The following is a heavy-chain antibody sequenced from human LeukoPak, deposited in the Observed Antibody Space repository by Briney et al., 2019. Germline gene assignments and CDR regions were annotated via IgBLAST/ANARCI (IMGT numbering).Heavy chain of an antibody. V-gene: IGHV3-30*04. CDR3: ARDRGELGTLDY. Sequence: GRSLGLSRAASGFTFSSYAMHWVRQAPGKGLEWVAVISYDGSNKYYADSVKGRFTISRDNSKNTLYLQMNSLRAEDTAVYYCARDRGELGTLDYWGQGTLVTVSS. J-gene: IGHJ4*02. CDR2: ISYDGSNK. D-gene: IGHD7-27*01. CDR1: GFTFSSYA.